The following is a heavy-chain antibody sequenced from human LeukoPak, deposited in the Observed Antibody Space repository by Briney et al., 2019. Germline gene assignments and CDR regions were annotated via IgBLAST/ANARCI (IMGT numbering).Heavy chain of an antibody. J-gene: IGHJ5*02. CDR3: ARGGYNSRRDNWFDP. CDR1: GGSFSGYY. Sequence: SETLSLTCAVYGGSFSGYYWSWIRQPPGKGLEWIGEINHSGSTNYNPSLKSRVTISVDTSKNQFSLKLSSVIAADTAVYYRARGGYNSRRDNWFDPWGQGTLVTVSS. CDR2: INHSGST. V-gene: IGHV4-34*01. D-gene: IGHD5-12*01.